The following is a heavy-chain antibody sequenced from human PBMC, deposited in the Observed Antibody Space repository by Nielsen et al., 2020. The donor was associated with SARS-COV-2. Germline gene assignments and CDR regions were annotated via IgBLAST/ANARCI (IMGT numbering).Heavy chain of an antibody. D-gene: IGHD3-3*01. CDR3: ATSLVAAIFGVLDY. V-gene: IGHV1-24*01. Sequence: ASVKVSCKVSGYTLIELSIHWVRQAPGKGLEWMGGLEPGDAETVYAQKFQGRITMTEDTSADTAYMDLSSLRTEDTAVYYCATSLVAAIFGVLDYWGPGTLVTVS. J-gene: IGHJ4*02. CDR2: LEPGDAET. CDR1: GYTLIELS.